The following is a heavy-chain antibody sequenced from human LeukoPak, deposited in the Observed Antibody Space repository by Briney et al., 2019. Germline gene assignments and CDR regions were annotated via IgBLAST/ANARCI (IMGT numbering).Heavy chain of an antibody. CDR2: ISSSSSTI. J-gene: IGHJ4*02. CDR1: GFTFSSYS. D-gene: IGHD3-9*01. CDR3: ARWWYDILTGYKVDYFDY. Sequence: GGSLRLSCAASGFTFSSYSMNWVRQAPGKGLEWVSYISSSSSTIYYADSVKGRFTISRDNAKNSLYLQMNSLRAEDTAVYYCARWWYDILTGYKVDYFDYWGQGTLVTVSS. V-gene: IGHV3-48*04.